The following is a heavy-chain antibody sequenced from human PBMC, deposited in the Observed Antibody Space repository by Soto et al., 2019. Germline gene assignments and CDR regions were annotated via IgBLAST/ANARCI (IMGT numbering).Heavy chain of an antibody. Sequence: QVQLVQSGAEVKKPGASVKVSCKASGYTFTSYGISWGRQAPGQGLEWMGWISAYNSNTNYAQKLQGRVTMTTATSASTAYMELRSLRSDDTAVYYCARDPVRLFEWLPPNYYGMDVWGQGTTVTVSS. CDR1: GYTFTSYG. CDR3: ARDPVRLFEWLPPNYYGMDV. CDR2: ISAYNSNT. J-gene: IGHJ6*02. D-gene: IGHD3-3*01. V-gene: IGHV1-18*04.